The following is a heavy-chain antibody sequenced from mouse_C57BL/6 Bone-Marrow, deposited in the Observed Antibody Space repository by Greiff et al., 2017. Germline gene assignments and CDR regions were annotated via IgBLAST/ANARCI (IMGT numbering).Heavy chain of an antibody. CDR2: ISDGGSYT. D-gene: IGHD2-4*01. Sequence: EVQLQESGGGLVKPGGSLKLSCAASGFTFSSYAMSWVRQTPEKRLEWVATISDGGSYTYYPDNVKGRFTISRDNAKNNLYLQMSHLKSEDTAMYYCARGDDYDDGPYYAMDYWGQGTSVTVSS. V-gene: IGHV5-4*01. J-gene: IGHJ4*01. CDR3: ARGDDYDDGPYYAMDY. CDR1: GFTFSSYA.